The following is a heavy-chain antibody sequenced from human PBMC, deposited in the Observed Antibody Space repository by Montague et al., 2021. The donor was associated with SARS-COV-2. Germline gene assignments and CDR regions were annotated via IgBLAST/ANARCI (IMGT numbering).Heavy chain of an antibody. D-gene: IGHD3-16*02. Sequence: SETLSLTCSVSGGSVRSGSYYWSWIRQPLGKGLQWIGNVLHTGVTSFNPSLKSRLTMSVDSSKNEFSLNLRSVTAADTAVYYCAMTAVIRYQYYFDNWGQGTVVAVSS. CDR2: VLHTGVT. J-gene: IGHJ4*02. V-gene: IGHV4-61*01. CDR1: GGSVRSGSYY. CDR3: AMTAVIRYQYYFDN.